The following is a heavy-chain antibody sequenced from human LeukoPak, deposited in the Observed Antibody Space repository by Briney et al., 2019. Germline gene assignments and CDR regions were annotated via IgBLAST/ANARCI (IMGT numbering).Heavy chain of an antibody. D-gene: IGHD5-24*01. Sequence: GGSLRLSCAASGFTFSIYGMHWVRQAPGKGLEWVTFIRSDGSKTHYADSVKGRFTISRDNSKNTLYLQINNLRVDDTAVYYCAKGRGKDGQNLFDYWGQGTLITVSS. J-gene: IGHJ4*02. V-gene: IGHV3-30*02. CDR2: IRSDGSKT. CDR1: GFTFSIYG. CDR3: AKGRGKDGQNLFDY.